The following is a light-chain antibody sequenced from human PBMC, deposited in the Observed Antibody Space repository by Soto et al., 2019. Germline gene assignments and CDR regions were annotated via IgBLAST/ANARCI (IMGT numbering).Light chain of an antibody. CDR2: GAS. Sequence: EIVMSQSPATLSVSKGERATLSCRASQSVSSTLAWYQQKPGQAPRLLIYGASTRATGIPARFSGSGSGTEFTLTICSLQSEDFAVYYCQQYTNWPRTFGQGTKV. CDR1: QSVSST. V-gene: IGKV3-15*01. J-gene: IGKJ1*01. CDR3: QQYTNWPRT.